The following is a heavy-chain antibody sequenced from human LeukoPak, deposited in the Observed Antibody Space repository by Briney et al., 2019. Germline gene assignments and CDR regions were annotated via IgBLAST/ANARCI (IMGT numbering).Heavy chain of an antibody. CDR2: SNPSGGST. D-gene: IGHD3-10*01. V-gene: IGHV1-46*01. Sequence: ASVKVSCKASGYAFTFYYMHWVRQAPGQGLEWMGISNPSGGSTSYAQKFQGRVTMTRDTSTSTVYMELSSLRSEDTAVYYSARESLRRVRGVTNWFDPWGQGTLVTVSS. CDR3: ARESLRRVRGVTNWFDP. CDR1: GYAFTFYY. J-gene: IGHJ5*02.